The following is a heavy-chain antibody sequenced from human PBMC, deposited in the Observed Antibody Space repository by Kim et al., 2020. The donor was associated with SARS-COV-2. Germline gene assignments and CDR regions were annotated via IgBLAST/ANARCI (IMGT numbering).Heavy chain of an antibody. Sequence: GESLKISCKGSGYRFTNYWIYWVRQMPGKGLECMGKIDPSDSITNYSPSFQGHVTISADKSISTAYLQWSSLKASDTAMYYCATIRNQYYFGLDVWGQGTTVTVSS. V-gene: IGHV5-10-1*01. CDR3: ATIRNQYYFGLDV. CDR1: GYRFTNYW. J-gene: IGHJ6*02. D-gene: IGHD2-2*01. CDR2: IDPSDSIT.